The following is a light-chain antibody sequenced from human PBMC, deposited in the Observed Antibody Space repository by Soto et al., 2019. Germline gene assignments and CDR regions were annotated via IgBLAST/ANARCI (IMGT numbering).Light chain of an antibody. CDR3: QQYKVYSQT. CDR2: DAS. Sequence: DIQMTQSPSTLSASVGDRVTIACRASQSITNWLAWYQQKPGKGPKLLIYDASTLESGVPSRFSGSGSGTEFTLTISSLQPDDVETYYCQQYKVYSQTFGPGTKVEIX. J-gene: IGKJ1*01. CDR1: QSITNW. V-gene: IGKV1-5*01.